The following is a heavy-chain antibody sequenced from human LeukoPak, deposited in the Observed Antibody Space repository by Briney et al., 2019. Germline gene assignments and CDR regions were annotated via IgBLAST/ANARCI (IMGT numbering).Heavy chain of an antibody. CDR1: GFTFDDYV. CDR2: IRSKDQNSAT. D-gene: IGHD2-21*01. CDR3: ESSITKAGGS. Sequence: GGSLRLSCAASGFTFDDYVIHWVRQASGKGLEWVGRIRSKDQNSATAYAESVKGRFTISRDDSKNMAYLQMNSLRIEDTAVYYCESSITKAGGSWGQGTLVTVSS. J-gene: IGHJ5*02. V-gene: IGHV3-73*01.